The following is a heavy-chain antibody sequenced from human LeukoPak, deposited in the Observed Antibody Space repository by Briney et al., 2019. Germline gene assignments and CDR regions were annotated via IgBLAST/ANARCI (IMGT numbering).Heavy chain of an antibody. CDR3: ARDLLSLPHKYFDS. CDR1: GFTVSNNY. CDR2: IRYDGSQK. Sequence: GGSLRLSCAASGFTVSNNYMTWVRQAPGKGLEWVAYIRYDGSQKYYGDSVKGRFTISRDNSKNTVYLQMNSLRDEDTAVYYCARDLLSLPHKYFDSWGQGTLVTVSS. V-gene: IGHV3-30*02. D-gene: IGHD3-16*01. J-gene: IGHJ4*02.